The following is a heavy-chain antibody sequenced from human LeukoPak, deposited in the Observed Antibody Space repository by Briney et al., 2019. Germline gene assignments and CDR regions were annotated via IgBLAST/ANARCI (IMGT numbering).Heavy chain of an antibody. Sequence: GGSLRLSCAASGFTFSSYGMHWVRQAPGKGLEWVAVIWYDGSNKYYADSVKGRFTISRDNSKNTLYLLMNSLRAEDTAVYYXXXXXXXXXXXXXXXGYYGMDVWGQGTTVTVSS. CDR3: XXXXXXXXXXXXXXGYYGMDV. CDR1: GFTFSSYG. J-gene: IGHJ6*02. CDR2: IWYDGSNK. V-gene: IGHV3-33*08.